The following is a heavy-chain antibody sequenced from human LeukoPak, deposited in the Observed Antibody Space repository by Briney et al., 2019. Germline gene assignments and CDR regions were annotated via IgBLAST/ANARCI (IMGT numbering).Heavy chain of an antibody. CDR2: IIPIFGTA. CDR3: ARGRKYYDFWSGYYYGSQSDY. CDR1: GGTFSSYA. D-gene: IGHD3-3*01. Sequence: SVKVSCKASGGTFSSYAISWVRQAPGQGLEWMGGIIPIFGTANYAQKFQGRVTITADESTSTAYMELSSLRSEDTAVYYCARGRKYYDFWSGYYYGSQSDYWGQGTLVTVSS. V-gene: IGHV1-69*13. J-gene: IGHJ4*02.